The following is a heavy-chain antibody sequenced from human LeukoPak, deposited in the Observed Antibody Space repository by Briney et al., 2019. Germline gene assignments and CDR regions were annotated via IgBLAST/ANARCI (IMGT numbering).Heavy chain of an antibody. CDR1: GGSISSGGYY. CDR3: ARDRNPRGIDY. Sequence: SETLSLTCTVSGGSISSGGYYWSWIRQPPGKGPEWIGYIYHSGSTYYNPSLKSRVTISVDRSENQFSLKLSSVTAADTAVYYCARDRNPRGIDYWGQGTLVTVSS. CDR2: IYHSGST. J-gene: IGHJ4*02. V-gene: IGHV4-30-2*01.